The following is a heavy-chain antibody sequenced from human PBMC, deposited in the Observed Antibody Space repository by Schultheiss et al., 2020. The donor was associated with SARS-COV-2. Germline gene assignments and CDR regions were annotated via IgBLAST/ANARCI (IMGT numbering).Heavy chain of an antibody. D-gene: IGHD6-19*01. J-gene: IGHJ4*02. CDR2: IYYSGST. Sequence: SQTLSLTCTVSGGSISSYYWGWIRQPPGKGLEWIGSIYYSGSTYYNPSLKSRVTISVDTSKNQFSLKLSSVTAADTAVYYCAGPKRYSSGWYYFDYWGQGTLVTVSS. CDR1: GGSISSYY. V-gene: IGHV4-39*07. CDR3: AGPKRYSSGWYYFDY.